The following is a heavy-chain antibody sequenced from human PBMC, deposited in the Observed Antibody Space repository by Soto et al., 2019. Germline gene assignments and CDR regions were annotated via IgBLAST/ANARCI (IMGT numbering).Heavy chain of an antibody. Sequence: GASVKVSCKASGYTFTSYAMHWVRQAPGQRLEWMGWINAGNGNTKYSQKFQGRVTITRDTSASTAYMELSSLRSEDTAVYYCARDRRYDFNWFDPWGQGTLVTVSS. V-gene: IGHV1-3*01. J-gene: IGHJ5*02. CDR2: INAGNGNT. CDR3: ARDRRYDFNWFDP. D-gene: IGHD3-3*01. CDR1: GYTFTSYA.